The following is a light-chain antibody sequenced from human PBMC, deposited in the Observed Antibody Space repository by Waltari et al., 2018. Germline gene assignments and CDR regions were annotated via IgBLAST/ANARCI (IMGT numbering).Light chain of an antibody. Sequence: EIVMTQSPVSLPVTPGEPASISCRPSQCLRHSNGFDYLDWYLQKPGQSPQLLIHLGSDRASGVPDRFSGSGSGTDFTLKINRVEAEDFGVYYCMQTLQTPYTFGQGTKLELK. CDR3: MQTLQTPYT. V-gene: IGKV2-28*01. J-gene: IGKJ2*01. CDR1: QCLRHSNGFDY. CDR2: LGS.